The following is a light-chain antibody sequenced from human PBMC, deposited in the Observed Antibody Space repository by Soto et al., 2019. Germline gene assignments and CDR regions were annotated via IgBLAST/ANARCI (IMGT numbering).Light chain of an antibody. CDR2: DAS. Sequence: DIQMTQSPSTLSAYVGDRVTITCRASQSISSWLAWYQQKPGKAPKLLIYDASSLESGVTSRFSGSGSGTEFALTISSLQPDDFATYYCQQDNSYSWTFGQGTKVEIK. CDR3: QQDNSYSWT. V-gene: IGKV1-5*01. CDR1: QSISSW. J-gene: IGKJ1*01.